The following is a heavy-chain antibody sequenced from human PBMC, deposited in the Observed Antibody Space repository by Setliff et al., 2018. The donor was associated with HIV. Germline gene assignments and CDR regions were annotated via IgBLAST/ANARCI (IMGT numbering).Heavy chain of an antibody. J-gene: IGHJ4*02. D-gene: IGHD2-2*01. CDR1: GAPLNGYY. CDR2: IYHSGIV. Sequence: SETLSLTCAVYGAPLNGYYWAWIRQSPAKGLEWIGEIYHSGIVNYNPSLQSRDTISTDTSKNQFSLRLNSVTVADTAVYYCARVRLRVPPSIFDYWGMGSLVTVSS. V-gene: IGHV4-34*01. CDR3: ARVRLRVPPSIFDY.